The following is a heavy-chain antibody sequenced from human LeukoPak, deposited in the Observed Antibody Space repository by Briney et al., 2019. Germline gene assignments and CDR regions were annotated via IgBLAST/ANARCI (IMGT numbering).Heavy chain of an antibody. J-gene: IGHJ6*02. CDR1: GYTFTSYD. D-gene: IGHD4-17*01. V-gene: IGHV1-8*01. Sequence: ASVKVSCTASGYTFTSYDINWVRQATGQGLEWMGWMNPNSGNTGYAQKFQGRVAITRNTSISTAYMELSSLRSEDTAVYYCARTYGDYPAWYYYYGMDVWGQGTTVTVSS. CDR3: ARTYGDYPAWYYYYGMDV. CDR2: MNPNSGNT.